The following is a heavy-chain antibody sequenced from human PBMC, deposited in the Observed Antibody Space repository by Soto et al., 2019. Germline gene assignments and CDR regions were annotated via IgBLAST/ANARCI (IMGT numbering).Heavy chain of an antibody. Sequence: SETLSLTCTVSGGSISSYYRSWIRQPPGKGLEWIGYIYYSGSTNYNPSLKSRVTISVDTSKNQFSLKLSSVTAADTAVYCCARRYGSCFDYWGQGTLVTVSS. J-gene: IGHJ4*02. D-gene: IGHD5-18*01. CDR1: GGSISSYY. V-gene: IGHV4-59*08. CDR3: ARRYGSCFDY. CDR2: IYYSGST.